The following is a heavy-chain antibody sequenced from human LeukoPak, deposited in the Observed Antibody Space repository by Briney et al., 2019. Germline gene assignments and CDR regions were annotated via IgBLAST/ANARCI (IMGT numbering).Heavy chain of an antibody. CDR2: ISGSGGST. D-gene: IGHD3-22*01. J-gene: IGHJ6*02. CDR3: AKGPRSTHVDGDGKWLSKRRYYYGMDV. CDR1: GFTSSSYA. Sequence: PGASLRLSCAASGFTSSSYAMSWVRQAPGKGLEWVSAISGSGGSTYYADSVKGRFSISRDNSTKTLYLQMNSLRAEYTSVYYCAKGPRSTHVDGDGKWLSKRRYYYGMDVWGQGTTVTVSS. V-gene: IGHV3-23*01.